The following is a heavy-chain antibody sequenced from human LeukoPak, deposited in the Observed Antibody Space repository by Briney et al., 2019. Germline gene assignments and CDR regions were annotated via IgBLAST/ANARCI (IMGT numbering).Heavy chain of an antibody. D-gene: IGHD3-10*01. V-gene: IGHV1-69*01. CDR2: IIPIFGTA. J-gene: IGHJ6*02. Sequence: SVKVSCKASGGTFSSYAISWVRQAPGQGLEWMGGIIPIFGTANYAQKFQGRVTITADESTGTAYMELSSLRSEDTAVYYCAREGFGESKSYYYYGMDVWGQGTTVTVSS. CDR3: AREGFGESKSYYYYGMDV. CDR1: GGTFSSYA.